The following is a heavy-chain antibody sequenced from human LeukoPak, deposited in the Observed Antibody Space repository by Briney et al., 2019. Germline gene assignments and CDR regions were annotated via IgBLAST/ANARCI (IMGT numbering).Heavy chain of an antibody. CDR2: INHSGST. CDR1: GGSFSGYY. Sequence: SETLSLTCAVYGGSFSGYYWSWIRQPPGKGLEWIGEINHSGSTNYNPSLKSRVTISVDTSKNQFTLKLSSVTAADTAVYYCARRGIWQLVLGPSPYYFDYWGQGTLVTVSS. V-gene: IGHV4-34*01. CDR3: ARRGIWQLVLGPSPYYFDY. J-gene: IGHJ4*02. D-gene: IGHD6-6*01.